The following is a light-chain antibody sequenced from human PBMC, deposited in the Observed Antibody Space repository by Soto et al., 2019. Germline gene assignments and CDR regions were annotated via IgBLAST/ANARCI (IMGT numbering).Light chain of an antibody. CDR2: GAS. J-gene: IGKJ1*01. CDR1: QSISSY. CDR3: QQYNSYST. V-gene: IGKV1-5*01. Sequence: DIQMTQSPSSLSASVGDRVTITCRASQSISSYLNWYQQKPGKANSLMISGASTLESGVQSRFSGSPLSGSASGTAFSLTIRSLQPDDFATYYCQQYNSYSTFGQGTKVDI.